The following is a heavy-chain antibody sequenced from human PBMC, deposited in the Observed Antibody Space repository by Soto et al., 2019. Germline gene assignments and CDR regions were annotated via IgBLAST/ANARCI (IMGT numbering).Heavy chain of an antibody. CDR3: GGASGWYPMNAFDI. J-gene: IGHJ3*02. CDR2: IYYSGST. Sequence: QLQLQESGPGLVKPSETLSLTCTVSGGSISSSSYYWGWIRQPPGKGLEWIGSIYYSGSTYYNPSLKSRVPIPVDASSPQFPLNLSSVTAADTAVYYCGGASGWYPMNAFDIWGQGTMVTVSS. V-gene: IGHV4-39*01. CDR1: GGSISSSSYY. D-gene: IGHD6-19*01.